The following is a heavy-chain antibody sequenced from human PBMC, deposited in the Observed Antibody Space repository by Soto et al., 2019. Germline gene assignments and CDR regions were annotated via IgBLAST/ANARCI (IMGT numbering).Heavy chain of an antibody. CDR3: TQEMEVTYLRLPFLDS. CDR1: GFPFYHYD. CDR2: IRSKAYGGTI. V-gene: IGHV3-49*04. Sequence: SLRVSCTAPGFPFYHYDLSWVRQAPGRGLEWAGFIRSKAYGGTIEYAASVGGRFTISRDDSKNIAYLKMNLSKTEDTALYYCTQEMEVTYLRLPFLDSWGQGTLVTVSS. D-gene: IGHD2-21*02. J-gene: IGHJ4*02.